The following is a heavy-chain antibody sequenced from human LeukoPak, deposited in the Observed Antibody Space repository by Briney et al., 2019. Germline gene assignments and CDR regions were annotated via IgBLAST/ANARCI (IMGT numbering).Heavy chain of an antibody. J-gene: IGHJ3*01. CDR3: ASGYCSGGGCSVLDAFDG. V-gene: IGHV3-53*04. Sequence: GGSLRLSCAASGFTVSSNYMSWVRQAPGKGLEWVSVIYSGGSTYYADSVKGRFTISRHISQNPLYLQMNSLRAEDTAVYYCASGYCSGGGCSVLDAFDGWGQGTMVTVSS. CDR2: IYSGGST. D-gene: IGHD2-15*01. CDR1: GFTVSSNY.